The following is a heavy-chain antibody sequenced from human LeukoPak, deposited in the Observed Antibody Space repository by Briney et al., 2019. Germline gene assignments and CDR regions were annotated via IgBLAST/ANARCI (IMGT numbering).Heavy chain of an antibody. V-gene: IGHV3-48*01. CDR2: ISGSSSAI. CDR1: EFTFSDYS. D-gene: IGHD3-9*01. J-gene: IGHJ4*02. Sequence: GGSLRLSCAASEFTFSDYSMNWVRQAPGKGLEWVSYISGSSSAIYYADSVKGRFTISRDNAKNSLYLQMNSLRAEDTAVYYCVTNFDPDVDWGQGTLVTVSS. CDR3: VTNFDPDVD.